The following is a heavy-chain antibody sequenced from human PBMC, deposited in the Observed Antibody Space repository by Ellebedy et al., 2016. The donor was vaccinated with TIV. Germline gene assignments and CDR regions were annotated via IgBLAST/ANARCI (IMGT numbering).Heavy chain of an antibody. D-gene: IGHD6-13*01. CDR3: ARDLGSSSWYNY. Sequence: GESLKISCAASGFTFSSYGLHWVRQVPGKGLEWVANIRQEGDEEFYVDSVKGRFTISRDNAKNSLYLQMNSLRDEDTAVYYCARDLGSSSWYNYWGQGTLVTVSS. J-gene: IGHJ4*02. V-gene: IGHV3-7*01. CDR1: GFTFSSYG. CDR2: IRQEGDEE.